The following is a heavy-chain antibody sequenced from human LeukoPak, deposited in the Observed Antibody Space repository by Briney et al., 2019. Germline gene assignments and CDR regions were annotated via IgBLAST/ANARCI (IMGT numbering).Heavy chain of an antibody. CDR2: ISWNSGSI. V-gene: IGHV3-9*01. CDR1: GFTFGDYA. J-gene: IGHJ6*02. Sequence: GRSLRLSCAASGFTFGDYAMRWVRQAPGKGLEWVSGISWNSGSIGYADSVKGRFTISRDNAKNPLYLQMNSLRAEDTALYYCAKAKGYYYGMDVWGQGTTVTVSS. CDR3: AKAKGYYYGMDV.